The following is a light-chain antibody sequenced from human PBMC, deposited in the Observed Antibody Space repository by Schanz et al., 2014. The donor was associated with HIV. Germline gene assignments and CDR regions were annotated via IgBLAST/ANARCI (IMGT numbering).Light chain of an antibody. CDR2: GAS. CDR3: QQYDSPPWT. V-gene: IGKV3-15*01. Sequence: EIVMTQSPGTLSVSPGERATLSCRASQTVSNNLAWYQQKPGQAPRLLIYGASTRATGVPARFSGSGSGTDFTLTISRVEPEDYAVYYCQQYDSPPWTFGQGTKVEVK. J-gene: IGKJ1*01. CDR1: QTVSNN.